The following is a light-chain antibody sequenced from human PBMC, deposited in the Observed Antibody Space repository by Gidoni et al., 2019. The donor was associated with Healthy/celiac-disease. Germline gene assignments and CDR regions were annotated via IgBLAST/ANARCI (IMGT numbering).Light chain of an antibody. CDR1: SSNIGNNS. Sequence: QSVFTQPPSVSAAPGQKVTISCSGCSSNIGNNSVSWYQQLPGTAPKLLIYDNNKRPSGIPDRFSGSKSGTSATLGITGLQTGDEADYYCGTWDSSLSAGVFGGGTKLTVL. V-gene: IGLV1-51*01. J-gene: IGLJ3*02. CDR3: GTWDSSLSAGV. CDR2: DNN.